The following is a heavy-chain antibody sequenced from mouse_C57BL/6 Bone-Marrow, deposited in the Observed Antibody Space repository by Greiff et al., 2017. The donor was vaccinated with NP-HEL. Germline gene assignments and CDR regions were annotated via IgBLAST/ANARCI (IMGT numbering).Heavy chain of an antibody. CDR3: TGYYSNAYWYFDV. CDR1: GYTFTSYW. J-gene: IGHJ1*03. CDR2: IYPGNSDT. D-gene: IGHD2-5*01. V-gene: IGHV1-5*01. Sequence: VQLQQSGTVLARPGASVKMSCKTSGYTFTSYWMHWVNQRPGQGLEWIGAIYPGNSDTSYNQKFKGKAKLTAVTSASTAYMELSSLTNEDSAVYYCTGYYSNAYWYFDVWGTGTTVTVSS.